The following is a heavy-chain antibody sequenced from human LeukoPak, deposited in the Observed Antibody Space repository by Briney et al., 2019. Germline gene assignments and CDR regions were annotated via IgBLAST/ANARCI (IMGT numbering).Heavy chain of an antibody. CDR3: ARGPVSTHGMDV. Sequence: ASVKGSCKASGFTFTNDDINWVRQATGQGLEWMGWRNPNSVRTGFAQKCQGRLTMPADTSIRTAYMELRTLTSDDTAVYYCARGPVSTHGMDVWGQGTTVTVSS. D-gene: IGHD6-13*01. CDR1: GFTFTNDD. J-gene: IGHJ6*02. CDR2: RNPNSVRT. V-gene: IGHV1-8*01.